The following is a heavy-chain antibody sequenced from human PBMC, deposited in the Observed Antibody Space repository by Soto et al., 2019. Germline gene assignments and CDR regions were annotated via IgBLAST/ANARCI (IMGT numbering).Heavy chain of an antibody. D-gene: IGHD5-18*01. CDR3: ARDQPGYSYGYGLGY. J-gene: IGHJ4*02. V-gene: IGHV3-21*01. CDR1: GFTFRSYS. Sequence: ESGGGLVKPGGSLRFSCAASGFTFRSYSMNWVRQAPGKGLEWVSSISSSSSYIYYADSVKGRFTISRDNAKNSLYLQMNSLRAEDTAVYYCARDQPGYSYGYGLGYWGQGTLVTVSS. CDR2: ISSSSSYI.